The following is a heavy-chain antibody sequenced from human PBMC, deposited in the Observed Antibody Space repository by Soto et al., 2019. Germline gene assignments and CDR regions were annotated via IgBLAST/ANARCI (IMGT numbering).Heavy chain of an antibody. CDR1: GFTFNNYG. CDR2: TSYDGSHK. J-gene: IGHJ6*02. CDR3: AKRRGDHSNYSWGIDV. D-gene: IGHD4-4*01. Sequence: QVQLVESGGGVVQPGRSLRLSCAASGFTFNNYGMHWVRQAPGKGLVWVTVTSYDGSHKYYADSVKGRFTISRDNSKNTLYLQMNSLRDEDTAVYYCAKRRGDHSNYSWGIDVWGQGTTVTVSS. V-gene: IGHV3-30*18.